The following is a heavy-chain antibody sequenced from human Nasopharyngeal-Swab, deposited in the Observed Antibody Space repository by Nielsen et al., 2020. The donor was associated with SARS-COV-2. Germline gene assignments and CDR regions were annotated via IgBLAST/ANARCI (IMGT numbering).Heavy chain of an antibody. CDR2: IVVGSGNT. V-gene: IGHV1-58*01. Sequence: SVKVSCKASGFTFTSSAVQWVRQARGQRLEWIGWIVVGSGNTNYAQKFQERVTITRDMSTSTAYMELSNLGSEDTAVYYCAAAASYDSSGYYSDYWGQGTLVTVSS. CDR3: AAAASYDSSGYYSDY. D-gene: IGHD3-22*01. J-gene: IGHJ4*02. CDR1: GFTFTSSA.